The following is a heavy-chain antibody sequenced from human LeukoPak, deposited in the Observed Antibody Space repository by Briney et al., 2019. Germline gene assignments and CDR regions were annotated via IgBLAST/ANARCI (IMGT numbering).Heavy chain of an antibody. D-gene: IGHD3-16*01. J-gene: IGHJ6*02. Sequence: PGGSLRLSCAVSGLTFDDYAMSWVRQAPGRGLEWVSAISKSGGHTYYTPSAKGRFTIYRDNSKNTQYLQMNSLRAEDTAVYYCATSWGPDTSAFRWGRDGMDVWGQGTTVIVS. CDR1: GLTFDDYA. CDR3: ATSWGPDTSAFRWGRDGMDV. V-gene: IGHV3-23*01. CDR2: ISKSGGHT.